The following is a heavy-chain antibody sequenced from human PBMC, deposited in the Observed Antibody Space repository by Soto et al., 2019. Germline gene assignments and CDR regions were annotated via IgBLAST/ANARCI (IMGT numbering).Heavy chain of an antibody. CDR1: GYTFTGYY. CDR2: INPNSGGT. J-gene: IGHJ4*02. Sequence: ASVKVSCKASGYTFTGYYMHWVRQAPGQGLEWMGWINPNSGGTHYAQKIQGRVTMTRDTSISTAYMEVSRLRSDDTAVYYCARVGSSSSRYGFDYWGQGTLVTVSS. D-gene: IGHD6-6*01. V-gene: IGHV1-2*02. CDR3: ARVGSSSSRYGFDY.